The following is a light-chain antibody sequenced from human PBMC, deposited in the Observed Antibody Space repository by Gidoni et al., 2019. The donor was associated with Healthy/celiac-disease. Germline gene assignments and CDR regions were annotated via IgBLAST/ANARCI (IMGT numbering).Light chain of an antibody. V-gene: IGKV4-1*01. Sequence: DIVTTQSPDSLAVSRGARATINCKSSQSVLYSSNNKNYLAWYQQKPGQPPKLLIYWASTRESGVPDRFSGGGSGTDFTLTISSLQAEDVAVYYCQQYYSTPYTFGQGTKLEIK. J-gene: IGKJ2*01. CDR3: QQYYSTPYT. CDR1: QSVLYSSNNKNY. CDR2: WAS.